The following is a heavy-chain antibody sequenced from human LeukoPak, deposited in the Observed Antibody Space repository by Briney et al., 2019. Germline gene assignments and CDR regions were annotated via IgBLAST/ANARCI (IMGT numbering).Heavy chain of an antibody. J-gene: IGHJ6*02. CDR1: GGSFSDYY. V-gene: IGHV4-34*01. CDR2: INHSGST. D-gene: IGHD3-10*01. Sequence: SETLSLTCAVYGGSFSDYYWNWIRQPPGKGLEWLGEINHSGSTSYNPSLKSRVTISVDTSKNQFSLKVSSVTAADTAVYYCAREPYYYYGMDVWGQGTTVTVSS. CDR3: AREPYYYYGMDV.